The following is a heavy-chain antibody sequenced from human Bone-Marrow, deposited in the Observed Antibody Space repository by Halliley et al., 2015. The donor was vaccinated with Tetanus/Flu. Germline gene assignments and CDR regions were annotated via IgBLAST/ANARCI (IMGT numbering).Heavy chain of an antibody. CDR3: ARGNFHASWWFDS. Sequence: TLSLTCTVSGVSLTSSSYYWSWIRQAPGRGPEWFGEINDSGSTDYNPSLKSRVTMSIDLLRNQFSLRRTSVTAADTARYYCARGNFHASWWFDSWGQGKLVTVSS. CDR2: INDSGST. J-gene: IGHJ5*01. D-gene: IGHD3-16*01. CDR1: GVSLTSSSYY. V-gene: IGHV4-39*07.